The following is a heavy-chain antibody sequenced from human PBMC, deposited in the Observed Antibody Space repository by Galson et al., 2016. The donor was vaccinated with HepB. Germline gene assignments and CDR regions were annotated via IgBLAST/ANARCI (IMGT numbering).Heavy chain of an antibody. J-gene: IGHJ4*02. CDR3: ARPHSGYDYEGYYLDY. CDR2: ISGSGGGT. CDR1: GFTFSSCA. Sequence: SLRLSCAASGFTFSSCAMTWVRQAPGKGLEWVSDISGSGGGTQYADSVKGRFTISRDNSKNTLYLQMNSLRAEDTAVYYCARPHSGYDYEGYYLDYWGQGTLVTVSS. D-gene: IGHD5-12*01. V-gene: IGHV3-23*01.